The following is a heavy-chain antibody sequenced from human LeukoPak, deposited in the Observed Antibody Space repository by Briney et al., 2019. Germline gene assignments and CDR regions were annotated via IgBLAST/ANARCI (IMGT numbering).Heavy chain of an antibody. CDR3: ARDHRAARRVLDWFDP. J-gene: IGHJ5*02. D-gene: IGHD6-6*01. CDR1: GFTFRTST. Sequence: SVKVSCKASGFTFRTSTVQWVRQARGQRLEWIGWVSVGSGLTNYAHSLQERLSITRDMSTGTAYMELGSLTSDDTAVYYCARDHRAARRVLDWFDPWGQGTLVTVSS. V-gene: IGHV1-58*01. CDR2: VSVGSGLT.